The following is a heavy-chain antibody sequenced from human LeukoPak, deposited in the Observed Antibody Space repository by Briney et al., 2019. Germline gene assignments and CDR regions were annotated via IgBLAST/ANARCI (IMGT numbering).Heavy chain of an antibody. CDR1: GFTFSSHG. CDR2: ISYDGSNK. J-gene: IGHJ5*02. D-gene: IGHD6-13*01. V-gene: IGHV3-30*19. Sequence: GGSLRLSCAASGFTFSSHGMHWVRQAPGKGLEWVAVISYDGSNKYYADSVKGRFTISRDNSKNTLYLQMNSLRAEDTAVYYCARDLGSYSSSWYEGDNWFDPWGQGTLVTVSS. CDR3: ARDLGSYSSSWYEGDNWFDP.